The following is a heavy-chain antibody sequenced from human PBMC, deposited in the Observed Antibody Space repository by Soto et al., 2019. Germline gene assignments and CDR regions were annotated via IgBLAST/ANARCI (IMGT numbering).Heavy chain of an antibody. D-gene: IGHD3-22*01. Sequence: QVQLQESGPGLVKPSQTLSLTCTVSGGSISSGDYYWSWIRQPPGKGLEWIGYIYYSGSTYYNPSLQSRVTISVDPSKNQFSLKLSSVTAADTAVYYCARAYYDSSGYSSYYFDYWGQGTLVTVSS. CDR2: IYYSGST. J-gene: IGHJ4*02. CDR1: GGSISSGDYY. V-gene: IGHV4-30-4*01. CDR3: ARAYYDSSGYSSYYFDY.